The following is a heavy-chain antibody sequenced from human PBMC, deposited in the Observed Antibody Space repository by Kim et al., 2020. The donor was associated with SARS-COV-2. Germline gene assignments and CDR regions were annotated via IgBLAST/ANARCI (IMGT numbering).Heavy chain of an antibody. CDR1: GGSISSYY. Sequence: SETLSLTCTVSGGSISSYYRSWIRQPPGKGLEWIGYIYYSGSTTYNPSLKRGVTISVDTSKNQISLKLSAVTAADTAVYYCARDRGSRSAYDYYYGMDDWGQGTTVTVSS. V-gene: IGHV4-59*01. CDR3: ARDRGSRSAYDYYYGMDD. D-gene: IGHD3-10*01. CDR2: IYYSGST. J-gene: IGHJ6*02.